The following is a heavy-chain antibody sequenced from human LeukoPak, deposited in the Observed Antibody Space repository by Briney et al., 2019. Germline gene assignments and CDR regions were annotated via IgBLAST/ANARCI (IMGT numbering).Heavy chain of an antibody. CDR3: ARDLCSSTSCYGALNWFDP. CDR2: INQSGST. V-gene: IGHV4-34*01. J-gene: IGHJ5*02. D-gene: IGHD2-2*01. CDR1: GASFSGYY. Sequence: SHSLSPTCALYGASFSGYYWRWIRHPPGKGMEWIGEINQSGSTNYNPSLKSRVTISVDTSKNQFSLKLSSVTAADTAVYYCARDLCSSTSCYGALNWFDPWGQGTLVTVSS.